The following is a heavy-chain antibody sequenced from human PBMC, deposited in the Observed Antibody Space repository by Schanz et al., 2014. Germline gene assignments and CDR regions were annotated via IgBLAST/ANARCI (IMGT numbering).Heavy chain of an antibody. CDR2: ISTSNGNT. Sequence: QVQLVQSGAEVRKPGASVKVSCKASGYTFTDYGVIWVRQAPGQGLEWMGWISTSNGNTNYIQKLQGRVTMTTDTSTSTDYMELRSLRSDDTALYYCTRGGYSYALSAFDIWGQGTMVTVSS. CDR1: GYTFTDYG. D-gene: IGHD5-18*01. CDR3: TRGGYSYALSAFDI. V-gene: IGHV1-18*01. J-gene: IGHJ3*02.